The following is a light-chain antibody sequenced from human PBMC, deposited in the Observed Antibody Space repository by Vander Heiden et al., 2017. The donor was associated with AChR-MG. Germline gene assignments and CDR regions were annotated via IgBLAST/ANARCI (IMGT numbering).Light chain of an antibody. V-gene: IGKV3-15*01. Sequence: EIVMTQSPATLSVSPGERATLSCRASQSVSSNLAWYQQKPGQAPRLLIYGASTRATGIPARFSGSGSGTEFTLTISSLQSEDFAVYYCQQYNNWPPWGTFVQGTKLEIK. CDR3: QQYNNWPPWGT. CDR1: QSVSSN. CDR2: GAS. J-gene: IGKJ2*02.